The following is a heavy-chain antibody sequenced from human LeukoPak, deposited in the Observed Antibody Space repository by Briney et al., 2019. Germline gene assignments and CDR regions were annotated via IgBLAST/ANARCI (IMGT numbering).Heavy chain of an antibody. D-gene: IGHD2-21*01. J-gene: IGHJ3*02. CDR3: AKDHTLRAGDRDAFDI. Sequence: GGSLTLSFAASGFTLSRYRVHWLRQAPGKGLEWVAFSRYDGTNKEYADSVKGRFTISRDNSKNTVYLLMNSLRAEDTAVYYCAKDHTLRAGDRDAFDIWGQGTMVTVSS. CDR2: SRYDGTNK. CDR1: GFTLSRYR. V-gene: IGHV3-30*02.